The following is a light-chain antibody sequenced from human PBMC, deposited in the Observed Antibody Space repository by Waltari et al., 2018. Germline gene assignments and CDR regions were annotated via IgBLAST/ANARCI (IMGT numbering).Light chain of an antibody. V-gene: IGKV3-20*01. CDR2: SAS. Sequence: EIVLTQSPATLSSSPGERATLSCRASQSVSRNCLAWYRQKPGQAPRLLIYSASTRMGGIPDRFSGSGSGADFTLTISSLEAEDVAVYYCQQCAGSPYTFGQGTKLEIK. CDR1: QSVSRNC. CDR3: QQCAGSPYT. J-gene: IGKJ2*01.